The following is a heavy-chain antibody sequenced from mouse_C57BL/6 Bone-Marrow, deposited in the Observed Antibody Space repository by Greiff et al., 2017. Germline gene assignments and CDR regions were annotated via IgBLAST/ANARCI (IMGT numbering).Heavy chain of an antibody. Sequence: EVKLVESGGGLVKPGGSLKLSCAASGFTFSDYGMHWVRQAPEKGLEWVAYISSGSSTIYYADTVKGRFTISRDNAKNTLFLQMTSLRSEDTAMYYCARARQPPFFAYWGQGTLVTVSA. CDR3: ARARQPPFFAY. CDR1: GFTFSDYG. CDR2: ISSGSSTI. V-gene: IGHV5-17*01. J-gene: IGHJ3*01. D-gene: IGHD6-1*01.